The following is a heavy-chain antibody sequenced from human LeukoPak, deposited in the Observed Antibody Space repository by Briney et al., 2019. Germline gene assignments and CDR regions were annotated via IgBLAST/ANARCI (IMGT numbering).Heavy chain of an antibody. CDR1: GFTFSSYG. Sequence: GGSLRLSCAASGFTFSSYGMHWVCQAPGKGLEGVAFIRYDGSNKYYADSVKGRFTISRDNSKNTLYLQMNSLRAEDTAVYYCANTVVVPAAIPFNYWGQGTLVTVSS. CDR3: ANTVVVPAAIPFNY. CDR2: IRYDGSNK. D-gene: IGHD2-2*01. V-gene: IGHV3-30*02. J-gene: IGHJ4*02.